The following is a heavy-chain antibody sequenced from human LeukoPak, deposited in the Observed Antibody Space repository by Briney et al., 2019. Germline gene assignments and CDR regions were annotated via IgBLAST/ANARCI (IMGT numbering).Heavy chain of an antibody. V-gene: IGHV3-64*01. CDR1: GFTFSDYA. J-gene: IGHJ3*02. D-gene: IGHD4-17*01. CDR3: ARGPQPYDDSGSRAFDI. Sequence: GGSLRLSRAASGFTFSDYAMHWVRQAPGKKLEYVSTISSNGDITYYATSVKGRFTISRDNSKNTLFLQLGSLRAEDMAVYYCARGPQPYDDSGSRAFDIWGQGAMVTVSS. CDR2: ISSNGDIT.